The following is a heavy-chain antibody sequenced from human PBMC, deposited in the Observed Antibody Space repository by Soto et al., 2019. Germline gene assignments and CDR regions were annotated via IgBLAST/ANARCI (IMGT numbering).Heavy chain of an antibody. CDR1: PLTFSNYG. J-gene: IGHJ4*02. CDR2: IYHYGTFK. CDR3: GKERDTRSSSCFDS. Sequence: GPPRPPCAASPLTFSNYGKKWVRQTPGKGVDCVAVIYHYGTFKYYADAVKGRVTSSRDNFQNTLDLQMDSRRAEDTAVYYCGKERDTRSSSCFDSWGQGALVTVSS. D-gene: IGHD5-18*01. V-gene: IGHV3-30*02.